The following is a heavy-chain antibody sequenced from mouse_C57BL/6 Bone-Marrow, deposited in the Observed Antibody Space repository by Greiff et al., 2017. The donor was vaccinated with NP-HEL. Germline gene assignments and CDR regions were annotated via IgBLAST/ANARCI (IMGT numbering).Heavy chain of an antibody. V-gene: IGHV1-81*01. CDR2: IYPRSGNT. CDR3: ARHYGPYYFDY. Sequence: QVQLQQSGAELARPGASVKLSCKASGYTFTSYGISWVKQRTGQGLEWIGEIYPRSGNTYYNEKFKGKATLTADKSSSTAYMELRSLTSEDAAVYFCARHYGPYYFDYWGQGTTLTVSS. D-gene: IGHD1-1*01. CDR1: GYTFTSYG. J-gene: IGHJ2*01.